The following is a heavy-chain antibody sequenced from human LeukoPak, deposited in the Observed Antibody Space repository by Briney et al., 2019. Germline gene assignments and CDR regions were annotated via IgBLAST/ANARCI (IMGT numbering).Heavy chain of an antibody. J-gene: IGHJ4*02. D-gene: IGHD2-2*01. CDR1: GFTFSSYS. V-gene: IGHV3-53*01. Sequence: GGSLRLSCAASGFTFSSYSMNWVRQAPGKGLEWVSVIYSGGSTYYADSVKGRFTISRDNSKNTLYLQMNSLRAEDTAVYYCAREYCSSTSCYVRYFDYWGQGTLVTVSS. CDR3: AREYCSSTSCYVRYFDY. CDR2: IYSGGST.